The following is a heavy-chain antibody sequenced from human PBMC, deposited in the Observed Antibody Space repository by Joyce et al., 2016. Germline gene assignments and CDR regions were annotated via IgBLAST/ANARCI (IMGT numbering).Heavy chain of an antibody. CDR1: GYTFTDYH. CDR3: ASGGYTYFNNYFDY. D-gene: IGHD5-18*01. CDR2: SDPKRGST. Sequence: QVQVVQSGAEVQRPGASVTVSCRTSGYTFTDYHFHWVRQAPGQGLEWMGRSDPKRGSTTYAQKLQGRLTLTSDTSTRTFYMQLTGLRFDDTAVYYCASGGYTYFNNYFDYWGQGTPVAVSS. J-gene: IGHJ4*02. V-gene: IGHV1-46*01.